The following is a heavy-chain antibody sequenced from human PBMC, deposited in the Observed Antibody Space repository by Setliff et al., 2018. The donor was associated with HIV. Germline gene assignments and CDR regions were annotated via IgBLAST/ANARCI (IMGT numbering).Heavy chain of an antibody. D-gene: IGHD1-1*01. CDR1: GYTFSNYD. J-gene: IGHJ4*02. Sequence: ASVKVSCKASGYTFSNYDINWVRQATGQGLEWVGWMNPNSGNTGYAQKFQGRVTLTRNTSISTAYMELSSLRSDDTAVYYCAREHHTTTTGTRVANYFDYWGQGTLVTVSS. V-gene: IGHV1-8*01. CDR2: MNPNSGNT. CDR3: AREHHTTTTGTRVANYFDY.